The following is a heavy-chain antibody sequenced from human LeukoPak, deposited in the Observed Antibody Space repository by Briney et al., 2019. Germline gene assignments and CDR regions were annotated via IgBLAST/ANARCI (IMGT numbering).Heavy chain of an antibody. CDR2: ISYDGSNK. CDR3: ALNSGLDY. Sequence: GRSLRLSCAASGFTFSSYGMHWVRQAPGKGLEWVAVISYDGSNKYYADSVKGRFTISRDNSKNTLYLQMNSLRAEDTAVYYCALNSGLDYWGQGTPVTVSS. V-gene: IGHV3-30*03. CDR1: GFTFSSYG. D-gene: IGHD1-26*01. J-gene: IGHJ4*02.